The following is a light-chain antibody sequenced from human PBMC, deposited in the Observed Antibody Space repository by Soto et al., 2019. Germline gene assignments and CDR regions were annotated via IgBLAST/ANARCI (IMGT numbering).Light chain of an antibody. CDR3: SSYAGSNNLYV. V-gene: IGLV2-8*01. CDR1: GSDIGAYNF. CDR2: EVS. J-gene: IGLJ1*01. Sequence: QSALAQPPSASGSPGQSVTISCTGSGSDIGAYNFVSWYQQHPGKAPKLMIYEVSKRPSGVPDRFSGSKSGNTASLTVSGLQAEDEADYYCSSYAGSNNLYVFGTGTKLTVL.